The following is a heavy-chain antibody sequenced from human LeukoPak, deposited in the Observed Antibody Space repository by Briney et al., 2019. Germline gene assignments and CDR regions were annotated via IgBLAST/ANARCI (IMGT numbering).Heavy chain of an antibody. Sequence: GGSLRLSCAASGFTFSSYGMHWVRQAPGKGLEWVAVISYDGSNKYYADSVKGRFTISGDNSKNTLYLQMNSLRAEDTAVYYCAKVPLYSSSSHFDYWGQGTLVTVSS. CDR2: ISYDGSNK. D-gene: IGHD6-6*01. J-gene: IGHJ4*02. CDR1: GFTFSSYG. CDR3: AKVPLYSSSSHFDY. V-gene: IGHV3-30*18.